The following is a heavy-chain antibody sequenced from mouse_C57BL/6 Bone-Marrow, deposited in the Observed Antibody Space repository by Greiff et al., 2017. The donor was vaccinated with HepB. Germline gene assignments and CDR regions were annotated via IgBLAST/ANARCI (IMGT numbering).Heavy chain of an antibody. Sequence: EVKLLQSGGGLVQPGGSLKLSCAASGIDFSRYWMSWVRRAPGKGLEWIGEINPDSSTINYAPSLKDKFIISRDNAKNTLYLQMSKVRSEDTALYYCARKTYGSSYYFDYWGQGTTLTVSS. CDR1: GIDFSRYW. J-gene: IGHJ2*01. CDR3: ARKTYGSSYYFDY. D-gene: IGHD1-1*01. V-gene: IGHV4-1*01. CDR2: INPDSSTI.